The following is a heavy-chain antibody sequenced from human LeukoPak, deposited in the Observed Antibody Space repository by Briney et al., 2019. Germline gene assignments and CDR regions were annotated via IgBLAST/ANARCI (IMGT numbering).Heavy chain of an antibody. CDR1: GFTFSSYA. Sequence: GGSLRLSCAASGFTFSSYAMHWVRQAPGKGLEYVSAISSNGGSTYYANSVKGRFTISRDNSKNTLYLQMGSLRAEDMAVYYCARAGGYYDSSGYYFDYWGQGTLVTVSS. V-gene: IGHV3-64*01. CDR2: ISSNGGST. CDR3: ARAGGYYDSSGYYFDY. D-gene: IGHD3-22*01. J-gene: IGHJ4*02.